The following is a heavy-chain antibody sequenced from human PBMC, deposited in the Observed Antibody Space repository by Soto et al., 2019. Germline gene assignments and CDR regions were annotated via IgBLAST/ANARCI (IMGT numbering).Heavy chain of an antibody. D-gene: IGHD2-2*01. V-gene: IGHV1-2*02. J-gene: IGHJ6*02. CDR1: GYTFTGYY. CDR2: INPNSGGT. CDR3: ARESCSSTSCYGRGAYYGMAV. Sequence: ASVKVSCKASGYTFTGYYMHWVRQAPGQGLEWMGWINPNSGGTSYAQKFQGRVTMTRDTSISTAYMELSRLRSDDTAVYYCARESCSSTSCYGRGAYYGMAVWGQGTTVTVSS.